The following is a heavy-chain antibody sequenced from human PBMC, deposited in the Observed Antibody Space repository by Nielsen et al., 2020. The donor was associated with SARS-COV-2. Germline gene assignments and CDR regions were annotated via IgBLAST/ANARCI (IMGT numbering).Heavy chain of an antibody. J-gene: IGHJ4*02. CDR1: GYTFTGYY. CDR2: INPNSGGT. CDR3: ARDRNVDTADDY. Sequence: ASVKVSCKASGYTFTGYYMHWVRQAPGQGLEWMGRINPNSGGTNYAQKFQGRVTMTRDTSISTAYMELRSLRSDDTAVYYCARDRNVDTADDYWGQGTLVTVSS. V-gene: IGHV1-2*06. D-gene: IGHD5-18*01.